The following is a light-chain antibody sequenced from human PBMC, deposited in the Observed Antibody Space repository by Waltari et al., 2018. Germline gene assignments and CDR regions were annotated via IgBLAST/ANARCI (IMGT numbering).Light chain of an antibody. Sequence: DIQMTQSHSSLSPSVGDRVILTCRVSQAISTFVAWFQLKPRKAPKSLIYAASTVQTGVSSNFSGSGSGTDFTLTISSLQPGDCATYYCQQYSTFPPTFGGGTRVEI. CDR2: AAS. CDR1: QAISTF. CDR3: QQYSTFPPT. J-gene: IGKJ4*01. V-gene: IGKV1-16*02.